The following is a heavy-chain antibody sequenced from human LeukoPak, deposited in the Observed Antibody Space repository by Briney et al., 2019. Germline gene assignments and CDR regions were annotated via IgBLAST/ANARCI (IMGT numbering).Heavy chain of an antibody. CDR3: AKRARAAGTSIDY. D-gene: IGHD6-13*01. J-gene: IGHJ4*02. Sequence: GRSLRLSCAASGLSFSDYGMHWVRQAPGKGLEWVAVISYDGSNKYYADSVKGRFTISRDNSKNTLYLQMNSLRAEDTAVYYCAKRARAAGTSIDYWGQGTLVTVSS. CDR2: ISYDGSNK. CDR1: GLSFSDYG. V-gene: IGHV3-30*18.